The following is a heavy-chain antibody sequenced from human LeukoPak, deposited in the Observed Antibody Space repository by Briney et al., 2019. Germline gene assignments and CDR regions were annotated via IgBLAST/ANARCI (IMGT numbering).Heavy chain of an antibody. J-gene: IGHJ4*02. CDR2: INHSGST. CDR3: ARGSRKWLAAYYFDY. D-gene: IGHD6-19*01. Sequence: SETLSLTCAVYGGSFSGYYWSWIRQPPGKGLEWIGEINHSGSTNYNPSLKSRVTISVDTSKNHFSLKLSSVTAADTAVYYCARGSRKWLAAYYFDYWGQGTLVTVSS. CDR1: GGSFSGYY. V-gene: IGHV4-34*01.